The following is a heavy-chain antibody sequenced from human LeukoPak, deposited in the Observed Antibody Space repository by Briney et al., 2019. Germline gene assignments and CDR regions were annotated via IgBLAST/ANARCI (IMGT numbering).Heavy chain of an antibody. V-gene: IGHV3-30*18. J-gene: IGHJ4*02. D-gene: IGHD3-22*01. CDR2: ISYDGSNK. CDR3: GKDIYSSGHDY. CDR1: GFTFSSYD. Sequence: PGRSLRLSCAASGFTFSSYDMHWIRQAPGKGLEWVAVISYDGSNKDYADSVEGRFTISRDSSKNTLYLQMNSLRAEATAVYYCGKDIYSSGHDYWGQGTLVAVCS.